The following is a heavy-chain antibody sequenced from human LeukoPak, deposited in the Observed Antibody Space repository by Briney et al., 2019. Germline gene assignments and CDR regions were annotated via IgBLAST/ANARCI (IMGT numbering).Heavy chain of an antibody. CDR1: GFTFSSYG. D-gene: IGHD6-19*01. V-gene: IGHV3-30*18. CDR3: AKDRDSSGWYSARTYDY. Sequence: GRPLRLSCAASGFTFSSYGMHWVRQAPGKGLEWVAVISYDGSNKYYADSVKGRFTISRDNSKNTLYLQMNSLRAEDTAVYYCAKDRDSSGWYSARTYDYWGQGTLVTVSS. CDR2: ISYDGSNK. J-gene: IGHJ4*02.